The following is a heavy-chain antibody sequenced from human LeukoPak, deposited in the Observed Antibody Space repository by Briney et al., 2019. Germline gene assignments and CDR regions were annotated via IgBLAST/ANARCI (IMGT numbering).Heavy chain of an antibody. Sequence: GASVKVSCKASGYTFTSYDINWVRQATGQGLEWMGWMNPNSGNTGYAQKFQGRVTMTRNTSISTAYMELSSLRSEDTAVYYCARGQSLLPYYYYGMDVWGQGTRSPSP. CDR2: MNPNSGNT. V-gene: IGHV1-8*01. D-gene: IGHD1-26*01. CDR3: ARGQSLLPYYYYGMDV. CDR1: GYTFTSYD. J-gene: IGHJ6*02.